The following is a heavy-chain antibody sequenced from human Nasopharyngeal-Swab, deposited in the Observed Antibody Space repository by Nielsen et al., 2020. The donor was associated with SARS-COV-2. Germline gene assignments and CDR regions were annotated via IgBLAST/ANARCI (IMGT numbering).Heavy chain of an antibody. CDR2: VHHSGGT. CDR1: GGSISSYY. V-gene: IGHV4-59*12. Sequence: SETLSLTCTVSGGSISSYYWSWIRQPPGKGLEWIGEVHHSGGTNYNPSLKTRLTISMDKSKNQVSLKLSSVTAADTAVYYCARGGYWTFDYWGQGTLATVSS. D-gene: IGHD1-1*01. CDR3: ARGGYWTFDY. J-gene: IGHJ4*02.